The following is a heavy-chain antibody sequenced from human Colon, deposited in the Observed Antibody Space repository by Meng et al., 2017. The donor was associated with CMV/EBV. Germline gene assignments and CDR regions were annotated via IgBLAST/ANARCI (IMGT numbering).Heavy chain of an antibody. V-gene: IGHV3-23*01. CDR3: ATFTGTLDPVHY. J-gene: IGHJ4*02. CDR2: ISTSGAAT. D-gene: IGHD1-1*01. Sequence: LGCGGALVQPGGSPILSCASSRFSFHSYGLAWVRQAPGKGLEWVSSISTSGAATFYADSVKGRFTISRDNSRDTVYLQMSSLRAEDTAVYYCATFTGTLDPVHYWGQGTLVTVSS. CDR1: RFSFHSYG.